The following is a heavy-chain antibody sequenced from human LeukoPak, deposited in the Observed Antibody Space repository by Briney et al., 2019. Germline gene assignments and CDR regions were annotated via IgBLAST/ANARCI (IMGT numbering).Heavy chain of an antibody. CDR3: AKAPILYYFDY. J-gene: IGHJ4*02. V-gene: IGHV3-23*01. CDR1: GFTFSSYA. CDR2: ISGGST. Sequence: GGSLRLSCAASGFTFSSYAMSWVRQAPGKGLEWVSAISGGSTYYADSVKGRFTISRDNSKNTLYLQMNSLRAEDTAVYYCAKAPILYYFDYWGQGTLVTVSS.